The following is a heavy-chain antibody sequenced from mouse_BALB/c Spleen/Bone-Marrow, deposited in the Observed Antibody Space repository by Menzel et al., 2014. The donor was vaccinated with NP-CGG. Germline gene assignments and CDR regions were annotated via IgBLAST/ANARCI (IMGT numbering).Heavy chain of an antibody. Sequence: EVKLRESGAELVKPGASVKLSCTASGFNIKDTYMHWVKQRPEQGLEWIGRIDPANGNTKYDPKFQGKATITADTSSNTAYLQLSSLTSEDTAVYYCAGDGAYWGQGTLVTVSA. CDR2: IDPANGNT. CDR3: AGDGAY. J-gene: IGHJ3*01. CDR1: GFNIKDTY. D-gene: IGHD3-3*01. V-gene: IGHV14-3*02.